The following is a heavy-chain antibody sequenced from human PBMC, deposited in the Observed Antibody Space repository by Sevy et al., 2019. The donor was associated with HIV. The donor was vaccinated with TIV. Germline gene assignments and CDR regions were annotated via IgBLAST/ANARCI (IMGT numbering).Heavy chain of an antibody. V-gene: IGHV4-59*08. CDR1: GGSFSGYY. Sequence: ETLSLTCAVYGGSFSGYYWNWIRQPPGKGLEWIANIYYNGHINYNPSLKSRVTLSLDTSKNQFSLRLSSVTAADTAMYYCAGENAWGRGYSWGQGTLVTVSS. J-gene: IGHJ4*02. D-gene: IGHD1-26*01. CDR2: IYYNGHI. CDR3: AGENAWGRGYS.